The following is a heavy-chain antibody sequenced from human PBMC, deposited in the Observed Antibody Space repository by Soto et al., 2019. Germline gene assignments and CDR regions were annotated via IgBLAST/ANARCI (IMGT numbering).Heavy chain of an antibody. V-gene: IGHV3-30*18. CDR1: GFPFSTYG. CDR2: ISNDGRNK. D-gene: IGHD2-15*01. Sequence: GGSLRLSCAASGFPFSTYGMHWVRQAPGKGLEWVAVISNDGRNKYYTDSVKGRFAISRDNSKNTLSLQMNSLRVEDTAVYYWVKDRNGSPNGSEYWGQERRDPVS. J-gene: IGHJ4*02. CDR3: VKDRNGSPNGSEY.